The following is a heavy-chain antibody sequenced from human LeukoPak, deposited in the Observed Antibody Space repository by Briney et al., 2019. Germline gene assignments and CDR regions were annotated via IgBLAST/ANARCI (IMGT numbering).Heavy chain of an antibody. D-gene: IGHD3-10*01. CDR1: GFTFSSYA. CDR3: ARGVIWFGESHRDY. Sequence: GGSLRLSCAASGFTFSSYAMSWVRQAPGKGLEWVSAISGSGGSTYYADSVKGRFTISRDNSKNTLYLQMNSLRAEDTAVYYCARGVIWFGESHRDYWGQGTLVTVSS. CDR2: ISGSGGST. J-gene: IGHJ4*02. V-gene: IGHV3-23*01.